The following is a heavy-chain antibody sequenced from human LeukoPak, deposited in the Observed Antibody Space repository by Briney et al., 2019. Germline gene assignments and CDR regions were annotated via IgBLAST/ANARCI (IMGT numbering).Heavy chain of an antibody. CDR3: TTDPGYCSGGSCPGWY. CDR1: GFTFNNAW. CDR2: IKSKTDGGTT. D-gene: IGHD2-15*01. Sequence: GGSLRLSFAAPGFTFNNAWMSWVRQAPGKGLEWVGRIKSKTDGGTTDYVAPVKGRFTISRDGSKNTLYLQMNSLKTEDTAVYYCTTDPGYCSGGSCPGWYWGQGTLVTVSS. J-gene: IGHJ4*02. V-gene: IGHV3-15*01.